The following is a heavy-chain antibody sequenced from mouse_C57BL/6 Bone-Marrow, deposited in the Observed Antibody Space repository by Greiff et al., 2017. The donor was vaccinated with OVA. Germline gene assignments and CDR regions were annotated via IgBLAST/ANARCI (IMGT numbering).Heavy chain of an antibody. CDR2: IDPETGGT. Sequence: VQLQQSGAELVRPGASVTLSCKASGYTFTDYEMHWVKQTPVHGLEWIGAIDPETGGTAYNQKFKGKAILTADKSSSTAYMELRSLTSEDAAVDYCTRSLLPPWFAYWGQGTLVTVSA. CDR1: GYTFTDYE. CDR3: TRSLLPPWFAY. J-gene: IGHJ3*01. V-gene: IGHV1-15*01.